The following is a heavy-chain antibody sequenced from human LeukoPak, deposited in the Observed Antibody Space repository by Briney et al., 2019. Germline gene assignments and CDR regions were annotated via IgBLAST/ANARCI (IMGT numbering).Heavy chain of an antibody. Sequence: GRSLRLSCAASGFTFSSYGMHWVRQAPGKGLEWVAVISYDGSNKYYADSVKGRFTISRDNSKNTLYLQMNSLRAEDTALYYCAKDKGPYYYDYFDYWGQGTLVTVSS. CDR2: ISYDGSNK. J-gene: IGHJ4*02. D-gene: IGHD3-22*01. CDR3: AKDKGPYYYDYFDY. V-gene: IGHV3-30*18. CDR1: GFTFSSYG.